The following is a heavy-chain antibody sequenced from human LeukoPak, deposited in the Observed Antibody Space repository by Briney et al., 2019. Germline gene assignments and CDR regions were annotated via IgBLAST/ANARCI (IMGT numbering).Heavy chain of an antibody. Sequence: SETLSLTCVVDGGYFSGFYWTWVRQAPGKGLEWIGEISYSGTTKYNPSLKSRVTIEVDTSKRQISLNLSTVTAADTAVYYCAKGKAGHYHSVTDEYYYYMDVWGKGTTVIVSS. CDR1: GGYFSGFY. V-gene: IGHV4-34*01. CDR2: ISYSGTT. D-gene: IGHD3-9*01. CDR3: AKGKAGHYHSVTDEYYYYMDV. J-gene: IGHJ6*03.